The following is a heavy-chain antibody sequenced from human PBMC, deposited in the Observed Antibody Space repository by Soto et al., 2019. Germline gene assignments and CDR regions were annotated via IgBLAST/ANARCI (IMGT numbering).Heavy chain of an antibody. J-gene: IGHJ6*03. CDR3: AKGQPCSGGSCYYYYYYMDV. CDR2: ISWNSGSI. CDR1: GFTFDDYA. Sequence: PGGSLRLSCAASGFTFDDYAMHWVRQAPGKGLEWVSGISWNSGSIGYADSVKGRFTISRDNAKNSLYLQMNSLRAEDTALYYCAKGQPCSGGSCYYYYYYMDVWGKGTTVTVSS. V-gene: IGHV3-9*01. D-gene: IGHD2-15*01.